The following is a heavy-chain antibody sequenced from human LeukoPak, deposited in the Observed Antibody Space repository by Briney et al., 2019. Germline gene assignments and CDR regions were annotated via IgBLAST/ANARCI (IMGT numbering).Heavy chain of an antibody. J-gene: IGHJ3*02. CDR2: MSYDGRNI. CDR1: GFDFSGCA. V-gene: IGHV3-30*04. Sequence: PGGSLRLSCAASGFDFSGCAMHWVRQAPGKWLEWVAVMSYDGRNIYYGDSVKGRFTISRDNFKNTLYLQINSLRTDDTAVYYCARDPATMARGDALDIWGQGTMVTVTS. D-gene: IGHD3-10*01. CDR3: ARDPATMARGDALDI.